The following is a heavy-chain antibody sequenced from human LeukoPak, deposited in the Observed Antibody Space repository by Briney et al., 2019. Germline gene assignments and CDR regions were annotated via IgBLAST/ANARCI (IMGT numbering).Heavy chain of an antibody. CDR2: INPNSGGT. Sequence: ASVKVSCKASGYTFTGYYMHWVRQAPGQGLEWMGWINPNSGGTNYAQKFQGRVTMTRDTSISTAYMELSGLRSDDTAVYYCARSIAVAGTLDYWGQGTLVTVSS. J-gene: IGHJ4*02. CDR1: GYTFTGYY. CDR3: ARSIAVAGTLDY. D-gene: IGHD6-19*01. V-gene: IGHV1-2*02.